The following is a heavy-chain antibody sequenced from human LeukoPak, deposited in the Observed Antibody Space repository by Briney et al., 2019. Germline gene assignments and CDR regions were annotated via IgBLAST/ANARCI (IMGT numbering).Heavy chain of an antibody. CDR3: ARQGPLTTAVTTRTNPFDY. CDR1: GGSINNYY. J-gene: IGHJ4*02. CDR2: THYSGNT. Sequence: PSETLSLTCTVSGGSINNYYWSWIRQPPGKGLEWIGYTHYSGNTNYNASLKSRVTISVDMSKNQFSLKLNSVTAADTAVYYCARQGPLTTAVTTRTNPFDYWGQGTLVTVSS. V-gene: IGHV4-59*08. D-gene: IGHD4-11*01.